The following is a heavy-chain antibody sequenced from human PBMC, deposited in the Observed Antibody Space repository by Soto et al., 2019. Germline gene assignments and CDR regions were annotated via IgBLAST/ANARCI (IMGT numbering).Heavy chain of an antibody. V-gene: IGHV4-61*01. CDR1: GGPVRSGRYY. CDR2: IYYSGST. Sequence: QVQLQESGPGLVRPSETLSLTCTVSGGPVRSGRYYWSWIRQPPGKGLEWIGYIYYSGSTSCNPSLKSRVTISVDTSKNQFSLKLSSVTTADTAVYYCAREGIMADRTFDPWGQGTLVTVSS. CDR3: AREGIMADRTFDP. J-gene: IGHJ5*02.